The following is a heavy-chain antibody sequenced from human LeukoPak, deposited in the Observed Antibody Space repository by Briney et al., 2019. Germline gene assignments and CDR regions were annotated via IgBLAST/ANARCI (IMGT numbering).Heavy chain of an antibody. CDR3: AKDGYYYGSGSYYEDYYMDV. J-gene: IGHJ6*03. Sequence: GGSLRLSCAASGFTFSSYAMSWVRQAPGKWLEWVSAISGSGGSTYYADSVKGRFTISRDNSKNTLYLQMNSLRAEDTAVYYCAKDGYYYGSGSYYEDYYMDVWGKGTTVTVSS. V-gene: IGHV3-23*01. D-gene: IGHD3-10*01. CDR2: ISGSGGST. CDR1: GFTFSSYA.